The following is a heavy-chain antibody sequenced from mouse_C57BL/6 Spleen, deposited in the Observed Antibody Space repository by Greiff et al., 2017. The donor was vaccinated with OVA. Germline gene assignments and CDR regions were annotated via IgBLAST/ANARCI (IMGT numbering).Heavy chain of an antibody. CDR3: ARTSDRNYCDY. V-gene: IGHV1-18*01. CDR1: GYTFTDYN. J-gene: IGHJ2*01. CDR2: INPNNGGT. Sequence: VQLQQSGPELVKPGASVKIPCKASGYTFTDYNMDWVKQSHGKSLEWIGDINPNNGGTIYNPKLKGKATLTVDKSSSTAYIELSSLTSEDTAGYYCARTSDRNYCDYWGQGTTLTVSS.